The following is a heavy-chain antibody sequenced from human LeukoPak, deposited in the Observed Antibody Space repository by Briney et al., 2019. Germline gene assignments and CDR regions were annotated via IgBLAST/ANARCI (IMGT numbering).Heavy chain of an antibody. D-gene: IGHD2-2*01. J-gene: IGHJ4*02. V-gene: IGHV1-2*02. Sequence: GASVKVSCKSSGFTFTDEYIYWVRQAPGQGLEWMGWINPYSGAINYAQKFQGRVTLTRDTSISTAYMELSRLTSGDTAVYYCARDPKSQLLLDYWGQGTLVTVSS. CDR1: GFTFTDEY. CDR2: INPYSGAI. CDR3: ARDPKSQLLLDY.